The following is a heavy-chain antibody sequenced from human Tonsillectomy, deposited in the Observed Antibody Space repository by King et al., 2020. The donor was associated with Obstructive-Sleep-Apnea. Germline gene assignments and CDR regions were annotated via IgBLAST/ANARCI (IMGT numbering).Heavy chain of an antibody. Sequence: EVQLVESGGGLVQPGGSLRLSCAASGFTLRTSWMHWVRQAPGKGLVWVSRINSDGSSTMYADFVKGRFTISRDNAKNTLYLQMNSLRAEGTAVYYCARDRGGAGPTTTDYGGQGPLVTVSS. V-gene: IGHV3-74*03. CDR3: ARDRGGAGPTTTDY. CDR1: GFTLRTSW. CDR2: INSDGSST. J-gene: IGHJ4*02. D-gene: IGHD1-26*01.